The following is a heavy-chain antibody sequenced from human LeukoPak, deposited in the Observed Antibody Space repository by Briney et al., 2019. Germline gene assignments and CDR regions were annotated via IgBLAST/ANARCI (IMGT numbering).Heavy chain of an antibody. D-gene: IGHD4-17*01. CDR2: IIPIFGTA. V-gene: IGHV1-69*01. CDR3: ARVISLTTVTDDAFDI. CDR1: GGTFSSYA. J-gene: IGHJ3*02. Sequence: GSSVKVSCKASGGTFSSYAISWVRQAPGQGLEWMGGIIPIFGTANYALKFQGRVTITADESTSTAYMELSSLRSEDTAVYYCARVISLTTVTDDAFDIWGQGTMVTVSS.